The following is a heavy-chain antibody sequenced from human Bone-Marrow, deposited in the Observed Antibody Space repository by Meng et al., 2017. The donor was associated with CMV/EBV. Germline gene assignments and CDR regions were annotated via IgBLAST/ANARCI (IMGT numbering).Heavy chain of an antibody. J-gene: IGHJ5*02. V-gene: IGHV1-2*02. D-gene: IGHD6-19*01. CDR3: ARGVKAVAGTNWFDP. CDR2: INPNSGGT. Sequence: ASVKVSCKASKYTFTGYYMHWVRQAPGQGLEWMGWINPNSGGTNYAQKFQGRVTMTRDTSISTAFMELSRLRSDDTAVYYCARGVKAVAGTNWFDPWGQGTLVTVSS. CDR1: KYTFTGYY.